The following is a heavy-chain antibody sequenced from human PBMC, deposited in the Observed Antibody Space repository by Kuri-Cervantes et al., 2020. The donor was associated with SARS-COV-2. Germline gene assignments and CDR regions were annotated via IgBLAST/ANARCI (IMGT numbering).Heavy chain of an antibody. V-gene: IGHV5-51*01. CDR1: GYSFTSYW. CDR3: ARSPLNYYYMDV. CDR2: IYPGDSGT. Sequence: KVSCKGSGYSFTSYWIGWVRQMPGKGLEWMGIIYPGDSGTRYSPSFQGQVTISADKSISTVYLQWSSLKASDTAMYYCARSPLNYYYMDVWGKGTTVTVSS. J-gene: IGHJ6*03.